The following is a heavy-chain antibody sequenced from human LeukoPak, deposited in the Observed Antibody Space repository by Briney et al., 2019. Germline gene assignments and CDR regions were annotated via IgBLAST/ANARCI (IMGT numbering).Heavy chain of an antibody. CDR1: GFTFSDYY. J-gene: IGHJ4*02. CDR2: ISSSGSTI. D-gene: IGHD2-2*01. V-gene: IGHV3-11*01. Sequence: GGSLRLSCAASGFTFSDYYMSWIRQAPGKGLEWVSYISSSGSTIYYADSVKGRFTISRDNAKNSLYLQMNSLRAEDTAVYYCARAPSLGYCSSTSCLKDYWGQGTLVTVSS. CDR3: ARAPSLGYCSSTSCLKDY.